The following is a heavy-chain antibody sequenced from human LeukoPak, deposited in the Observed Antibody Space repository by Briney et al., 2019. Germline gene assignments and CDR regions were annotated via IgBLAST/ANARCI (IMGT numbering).Heavy chain of an antibody. V-gene: IGHV3-48*03. D-gene: IGHD3-10*01. J-gene: IGHJ4*02. CDR1: GFTFSSYE. CDR2: ITTSGRTI. CDR3: AKDEGLLWFGGYFDY. Sequence: GGSLRLSCAASGFTFSSYEMNWVRQAPGRGLEWVSYITTSGRTIYYADSVKGRFTISRDNSKNTLYLQMNSLRAEDTAVYYCAKDEGLLWFGGYFDYWGQGTLVTVSS.